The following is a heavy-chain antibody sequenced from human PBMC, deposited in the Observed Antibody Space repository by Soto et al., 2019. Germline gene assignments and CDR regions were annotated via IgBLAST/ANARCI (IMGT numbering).Heavy chain of an antibody. CDR2: ISGSGGMT. V-gene: IGHV3-23*01. CDR3: VTGFR. J-gene: IGHJ4*02. CDR1: GFTFSSYA. Sequence: PGGSLRLSCAASGFTFSSYAMSWVRQAPGKGLEWVLVISGSGGMTSHADSVRGRFTISRDNAKNSLYLQMNSLRAEDTAVYYCVTGFRWGQGTLVTVSS.